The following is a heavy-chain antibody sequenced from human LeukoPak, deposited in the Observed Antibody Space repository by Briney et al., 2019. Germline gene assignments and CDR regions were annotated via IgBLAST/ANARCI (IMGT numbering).Heavy chain of an antibody. CDR3: ARDDGSGWNLDY. CDR2: INPSGGST. V-gene: IGHV1-46*01. Sequence: GASVKVSCKASGYTFTSYYMHWVRQAPGQGPEWMGIINPSGGSTSYAQKFQGRVTVTTDTSTSTAYMELRSLRSDDTAVYYCARDDGSGWNLDYWGQGTLVTVSS. CDR1: GYTFTSYY. J-gene: IGHJ4*02. D-gene: IGHD3-10*01.